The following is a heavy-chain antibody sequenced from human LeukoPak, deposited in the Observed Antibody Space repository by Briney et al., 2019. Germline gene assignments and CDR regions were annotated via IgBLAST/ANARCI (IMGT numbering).Heavy chain of an antibody. V-gene: IGHV3-66*01. CDR2: IYSGGST. D-gene: IGHD4-17*01. CDR1: GITFSRHW. J-gene: IGHJ6*02. Sequence: GGSLRLSCVASGITFSRHWMKWVRQAPGKGLEWVSVIYSGGSTYYADSVKGRFTISRDNSKNSLFLQMNSLRAEDTAVYYCARDDYGDYSPFYYGMDVWGHGTTVTVSS. CDR3: ARDDYGDYSPFYYGMDV.